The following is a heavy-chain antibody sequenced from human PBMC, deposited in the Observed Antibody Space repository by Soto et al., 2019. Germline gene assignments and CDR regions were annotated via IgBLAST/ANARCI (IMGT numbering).Heavy chain of an antibody. CDR3: ARGHSAYNNPVDY. Sequence: QVQLVESGGGVLQPGRSLRLSCAASGFTFSSYGMHWVRQAPGKGLEWVSIIWYDGSNKYYADSVKGRFTISRDNSKNTLYLQMNSLRAEDTAVYYCARGHSAYNNPVDYWGQGTLVTVSS. D-gene: IGHD5-12*01. CDR2: IWYDGSNK. J-gene: IGHJ4*02. V-gene: IGHV3-33*01. CDR1: GFTFSSYG.